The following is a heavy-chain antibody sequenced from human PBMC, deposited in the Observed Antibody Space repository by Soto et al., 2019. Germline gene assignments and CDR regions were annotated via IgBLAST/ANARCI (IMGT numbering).Heavy chain of an antibody. CDR2: IKTKVDGGTA. D-gene: IGHD1-1*01. CDR3: SRDLALRHNKNCCAMDV. CDR1: GFSFTNAW. J-gene: IGHJ6*02. Sequence: EVQLVESGGGLVKPGGSLRLSCAASGFSFTNAWMNWVRQAPGKGLEWIGRIKTKVDGGTAEYVPPVKVRFTISRDDSKNTLYLEMNSLKVEDTAVYFCSRDLALRHNKNCCAMDVWGRGTTVTVSS. V-gene: IGHV3-15*01.